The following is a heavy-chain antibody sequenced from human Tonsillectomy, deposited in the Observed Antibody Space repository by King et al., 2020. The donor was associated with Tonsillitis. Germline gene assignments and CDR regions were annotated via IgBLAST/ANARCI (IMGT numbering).Heavy chain of an antibody. Sequence: QLVQSGAEVKKPGASVKVSCKASGYTFTGYYMHWVRQAPGQGLEWMGWINPNSGGTNYAQKFQGRVTMTWETSITTAYMELSRVKSDDTAVYYCARGGWGYGDEIYYFDYWGQGTLVTVSS. J-gene: IGHJ4*02. V-gene: IGHV1-2*02. CDR1: GYTFTGYY. D-gene: IGHD4-17*01. CDR2: INPNSGGT. CDR3: ARGGWGYGDEIYYFDY.